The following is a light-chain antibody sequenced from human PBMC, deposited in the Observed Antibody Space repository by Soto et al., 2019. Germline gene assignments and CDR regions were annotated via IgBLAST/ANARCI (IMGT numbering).Light chain of an antibody. J-gene: IGKJ5*01. Sequence: EIVMTQSPATLSVSPGETVTLSCRVSQSVSTNSAWYQQRPGQAPRLLIYGASTRATGIPARFSGSGSGTEFTLTISSLQSEDFAVYYCQQYKDWFSITFGQGTRLEIK. CDR3: QQYKDWFSIT. CDR2: GAS. CDR1: QSVSTN. V-gene: IGKV3-15*01.